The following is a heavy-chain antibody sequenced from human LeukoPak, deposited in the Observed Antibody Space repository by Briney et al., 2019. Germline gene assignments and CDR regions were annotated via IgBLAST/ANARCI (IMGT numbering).Heavy chain of an antibody. J-gene: IGHJ4*02. Sequence: ASVKVSCKASGYTFTGYYMHWVRQAPGQGLEWMGWINPNSGGTNYAQKFQGRVTMTRDTSISTAYMELSRLRSDDTAVYYCARDLWFLYDSSGYPMMSIDYWGQGTLVTVSS. V-gene: IGHV1-2*02. CDR3: ARDLWFLYDSSGYPMMSIDY. CDR2: INPNSGGT. D-gene: IGHD3-22*01. CDR1: GYTFTGYY.